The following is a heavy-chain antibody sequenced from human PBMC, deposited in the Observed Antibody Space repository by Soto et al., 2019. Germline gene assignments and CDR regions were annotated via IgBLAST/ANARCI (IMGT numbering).Heavy chain of an antibody. D-gene: IGHD1-20*01. J-gene: IGHJ4*02. CDR1: GYTFADHG. CDR2: ISAYNENT. CDR3: AKDRPSITEYRVDVY. V-gene: IGHV1-18*04. Sequence: QIQLVQSGDEVKKPGASVKVSCKTSGYTFADHGISWVRQAPGQGLEWVGWISAYNENTEYEQKFQGRVTMTTDKSTSTAYMDLRGLTSDVTAVYYCAKDRPSITEYRVDVYWGQGTLGTVSS.